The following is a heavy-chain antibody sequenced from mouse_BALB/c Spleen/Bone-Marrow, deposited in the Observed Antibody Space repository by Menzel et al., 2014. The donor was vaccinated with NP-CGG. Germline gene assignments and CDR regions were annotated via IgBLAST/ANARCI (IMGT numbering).Heavy chain of an antibody. Sequence: EVQGVESGGGLVQPGGSRKLSCAASGFTFSSFGMHWVRQAPEKGLEWVAYISSGSSTIYYADTVKGRFTISRDNPKNTLFLQMTSLRSKDTAMYYCARDVPLYDVGYFDYWGQGTTLTVSS. V-gene: IGHV5-17*02. CDR1: GFTFSSFG. D-gene: IGHD2-14*01. CDR3: ARDVPLYDVGYFDY. J-gene: IGHJ2*01. CDR2: ISSGSSTI.